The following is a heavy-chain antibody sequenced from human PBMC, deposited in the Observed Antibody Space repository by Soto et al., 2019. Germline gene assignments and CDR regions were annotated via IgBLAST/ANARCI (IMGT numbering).Heavy chain of an antibody. V-gene: IGHV3-23*01. CDR3: AKDQALIADRPWAWFDP. CDR1: GFTFSSYA. J-gene: IGHJ5*02. Sequence: EVQLLESGGGLVQPGGSLRLSCAASGFTFSSYAMSWVRQAPGKGLEWVSAISGSGGSTYYADSVKGRFTISRDNSKNTLYLQMNSLRAEDTAVYYCAKDQALIADRPWAWFDPWGQGTLVTVSS. D-gene: IGHD6-6*01. CDR2: ISGSGGST.